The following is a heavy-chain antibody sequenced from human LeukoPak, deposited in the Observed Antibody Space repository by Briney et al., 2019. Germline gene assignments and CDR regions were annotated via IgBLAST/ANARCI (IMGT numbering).Heavy chain of an antibody. J-gene: IGHJ4*02. Sequence: PSETRSLTCTGSGGSISSYYWSWIRLPPGKGLEWSGYIYYTGATYYNPSLKSRVTISLDTSKNQFSLKLSSVTAADAAVYYCARAGYSYGTGYYFDYWGQGALVTVSS. D-gene: IGHD5-18*01. CDR2: IYYTGAT. CDR3: ARAGYSYGTGYYFDY. V-gene: IGHV4-59*01. CDR1: GGSISSYY.